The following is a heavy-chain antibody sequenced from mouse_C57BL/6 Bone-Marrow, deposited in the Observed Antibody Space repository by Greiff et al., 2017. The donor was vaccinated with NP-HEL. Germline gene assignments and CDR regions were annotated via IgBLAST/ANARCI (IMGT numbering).Heavy chain of an antibody. Sequence: EVKLMESGEGLVKPGGSLKLSCAASGFTFSSYAMSWVRQTPEKRLEWVAYISSGGDYIYYADTVKGRFTISRDNARNTLYLQMSSLKSEDTAMYYCTREGGIVTFDYWGQGTTLTVSS. V-gene: IGHV5-9-1*02. CDR1: GFTFSSYA. CDR2: ISSGGDYI. D-gene: IGHD2-5*01. J-gene: IGHJ2*01. CDR3: TREGGIVTFDY.